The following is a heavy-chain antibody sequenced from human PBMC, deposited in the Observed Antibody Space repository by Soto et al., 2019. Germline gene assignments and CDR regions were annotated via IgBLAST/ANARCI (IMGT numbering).Heavy chain of an antibody. CDR3: TRDLDYGGNSEDFDI. CDR1: EFSFTTYW. V-gene: IGHV5-51*01. Sequence: GESLKISCKGSEFSFTTYWIAWVRQMPGEGLKWMGIIYPDDSRITYSPSFQGQVTISADKSINTAYLQWSSLKASDTAMYYCTRDLDYGGNSEDFDIWGQGTRVTVSS. D-gene: IGHD4-17*01. J-gene: IGHJ3*02. CDR2: IYPDDSRI.